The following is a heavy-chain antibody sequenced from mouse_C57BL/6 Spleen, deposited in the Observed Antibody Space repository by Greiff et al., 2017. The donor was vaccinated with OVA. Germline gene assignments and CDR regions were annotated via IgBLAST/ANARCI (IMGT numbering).Heavy chain of an antibody. CDR3: ANYGRGYFDY. V-gene: IGHV1-50*01. CDR2: IDPSDSYT. Sequence: QVQLQQPGAELVKPGASVKLSCKASGYTFTSYWMQWVKQRPGQGLEWIGEIDPSDSYTNYNQKFKGKATLTVDTSSSTAYMQLSSLTSEDSAVYYCANYGRGYFDYWGQGTTLTVSS. J-gene: IGHJ2*01. D-gene: IGHD1-1*01. CDR1: GYTFTSYW.